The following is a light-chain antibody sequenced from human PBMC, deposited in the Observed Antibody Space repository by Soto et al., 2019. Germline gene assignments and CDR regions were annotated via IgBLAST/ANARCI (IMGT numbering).Light chain of an antibody. J-gene: IGLJ1*01. Sequence: QSALTQPPSASGSPGQSVTISCTGTSSDIGGFRYVSWYQQYPGKAPKLIISDVSKRPSGVPDRFSASKSGNTASLTVSGLQAEDEAEYYCSSYRSYNSDLVFGPGTKLTVL. V-gene: IGLV2-8*01. CDR3: SSYRSYNSDLV. CDR2: DVS. CDR1: SSDIGGFRY.